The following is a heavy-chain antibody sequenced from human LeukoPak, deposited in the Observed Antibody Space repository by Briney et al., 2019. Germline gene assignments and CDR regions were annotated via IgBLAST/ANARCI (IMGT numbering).Heavy chain of an antibody. V-gene: IGHV5-51*01. D-gene: IGHD6-6*01. CDR2: IYPGDSDT. Sequence: GESLKISCQGSGYSFTSYWIGWVRQMPGKGLEWMGIIYPGDSDTRYSPSFQGQVSISADKSIHTAYLQWSSLKASDTAMYFCARRSSVAVRLFDYWGQGTLVTVSS. J-gene: IGHJ4*02. CDR3: ARRSSVAVRLFDY. CDR1: GYSFTSYW.